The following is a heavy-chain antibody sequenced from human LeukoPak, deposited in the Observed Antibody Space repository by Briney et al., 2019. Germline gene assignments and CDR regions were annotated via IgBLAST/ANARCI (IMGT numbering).Heavy chain of an antibody. CDR1: GGSFSGYY. D-gene: IGHD6-19*01. V-gene: IGHV4-59*10. J-gene: IGHJ6*03. CDR3: ARVAVAGTLYYYYYMDV. CDR2: IYTSGST. Sequence: PSETLSLTCAVYGGSFSGYYWSWIRQPAGKGLEWIGRIYTSGSTNYNPSLKSRVTISVDTSKNQFSLKLSSVTAADTAVYYCARVAVAGTLYYYYYMDVWGKGTTVTVSS.